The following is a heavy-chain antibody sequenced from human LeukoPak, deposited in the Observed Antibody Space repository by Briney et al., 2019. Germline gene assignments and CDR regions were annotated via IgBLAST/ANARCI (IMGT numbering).Heavy chain of an antibody. D-gene: IGHD2-2*01. V-gene: IGHV1-2*02. CDR1: GYTFTGYY. CDR2: INPNSGGT. CDR3: ARANGGYQLLFSYYYYYMDV. Sequence: GPVKVSCKASGYTFTGYYMHWVRQAPGQGLEWMGWINPNSGGTNYAQKFQGRVTMTRDTSISTAYMELSRLRSDDTAVYYCARANGGYQLLFSYYYYYMDVWGKGTTVTVSS. J-gene: IGHJ6*03.